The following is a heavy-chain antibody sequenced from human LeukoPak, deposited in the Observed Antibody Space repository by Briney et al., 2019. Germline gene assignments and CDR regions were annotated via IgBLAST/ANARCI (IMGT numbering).Heavy chain of an antibody. J-gene: IGHJ4*02. D-gene: IGHD6-13*01. CDR3: AKDIAAAGTSLRGYFDY. V-gene: IGHV3-9*01. CDR1: GFTFDDYA. Sequence: GRSLRLSCAAPGFTFDDYAMHWVRQAPGKGLEWVSGISWNSGSIGYADSVKGRFTISRDNAKNSLYLQMNSLRAEDTALYYCAKDIAAAGTSLRGYFDYWGQGTLVTVSS. CDR2: ISWNSGSI.